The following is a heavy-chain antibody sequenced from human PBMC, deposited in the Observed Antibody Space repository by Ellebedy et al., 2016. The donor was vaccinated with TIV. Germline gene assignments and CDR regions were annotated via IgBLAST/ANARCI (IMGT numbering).Heavy chain of an antibody. CDR1: GFTFSRFW. J-gene: IGHJ4*02. V-gene: IGHV3-7*04. CDR2: IHEDGSEK. Sequence: GESLKISXVVSGFTFSRFWMSWVRQAPGKGLEWVANIHEDGSEKYYVDSVKGRFIISRDNTKKSLSLQMNSLRAEDTAVYYCARGQGWIDYWGQGTLVTVSS. CDR3: ARGQGWIDY. D-gene: IGHD6-19*01.